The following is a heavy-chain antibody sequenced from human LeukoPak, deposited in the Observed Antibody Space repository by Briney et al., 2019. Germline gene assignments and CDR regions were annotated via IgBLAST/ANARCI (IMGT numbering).Heavy chain of an antibody. D-gene: IGHD6-19*01. CDR2: ISSSSSYT. CDR1: GFTFSDYY. V-gene: IGHV3-11*05. Sequence: PGGSLRLSCAASGFTFSDYYMSWIRQAPGKGLEWVSYISSSSSYTNYADSVKGRFTVSRDNAKNSLYLQMNSLRAEDTAVYYCARAQWLDPRVYYFDYWGQGTLVTVSS. J-gene: IGHJ4*02. CDR3: ARAQWLDPRVYYFDY.